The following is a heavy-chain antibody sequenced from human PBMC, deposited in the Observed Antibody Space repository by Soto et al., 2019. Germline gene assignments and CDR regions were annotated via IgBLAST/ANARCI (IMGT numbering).Heavy chain of an antibody. Sequence: GASVKVSCKASGGTFSSYAISWVRQAPGQGLEWMGGIIPIFGTANYAQKFQGRATITADESTSTAYMELSSLRSEDTAVYYCARVEDYYGFPHYYYGMDVWGQGTTVTVSS. CDR1: GGTFSSYA. J-gene: IGHJ6*02. D-gene: IGHD3-10*01. CDR2: IIPIFGTA. CDR3: ARVEDYYGFPHYYYGMDV. V-gene: IGHV1-69*13.